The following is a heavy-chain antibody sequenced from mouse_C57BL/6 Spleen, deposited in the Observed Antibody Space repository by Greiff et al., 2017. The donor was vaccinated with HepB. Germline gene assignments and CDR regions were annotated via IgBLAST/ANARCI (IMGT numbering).Heavy chain of an antibody. D-gene: IGHD2-3*01. V-gene: IGHV1-82*01. CDR1: GYAFSSSW. Sequence: VQLQQSGPELVKPGASVKISCKASGYAFSSSWMNWVKQRPGKGLEWIGRIYPGDGDTNYNGKFKGKATLTADKSSSTAYMQLSSLTSEDSAVYFCARNLIYDGYPLYYAMDYWGQGTSVTVSS. J-gene: IGHJ4*01. CDR3: ARNLIYDGYPLYYAMDY. CDR2: IYPGDGDT.